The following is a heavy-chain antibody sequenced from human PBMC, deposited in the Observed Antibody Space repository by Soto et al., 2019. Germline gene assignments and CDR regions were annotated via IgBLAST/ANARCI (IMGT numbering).Heavy chain of an antibody. CDR1: GFTFGNYA. CDR3: ANQGYYCSGSYAWGEFEY. D-gene: IGHD3-10*01. Sequence: EVQLLESGGGLVQPGGSLRLSCAASGFTFGNYAMSWVRQAPGKGLEWVSAISGSGATTHYADSVKGRFTISRDNSKNTLYLQMNSLRAEDAAVFYGANQGYYCSGSYAWGEFEYWGQGTLVNVSA. J-gene: IGHJ4*02. V-gene: IGHV3-23*01. CDR2: ISGSGATT.